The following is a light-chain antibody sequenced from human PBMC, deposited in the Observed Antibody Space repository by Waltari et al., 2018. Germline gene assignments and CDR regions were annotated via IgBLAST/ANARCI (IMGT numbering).Light chain of an antibody. Sequence: EIVLTQSPGTLSLSPGESATLSCRASQSVLHNYLAWYQQKPGQPPRLLIYGAYNRATGVPDRFSGSGSGTDFTLAISRLEPEDFAVYYCQQYASPPPLTFGGGAKVEIK. J-gene: IGKJ4*01. CDR3: QQYASPPPLT. CDR2: GAY. CDR1: QSVLHNY. V-gene: IGKV3-20*01.